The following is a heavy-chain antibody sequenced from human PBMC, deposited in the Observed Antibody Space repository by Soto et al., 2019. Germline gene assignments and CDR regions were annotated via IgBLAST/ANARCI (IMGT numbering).Heavy chain of an antibody. CDR2: IIPIFGTA. V-gene: IGHV1-69*13. D-gene: IGHD1-1*01. Sequence: GASVKVSCKASGGTFSSYAISWVRQAPGQGLEWMGGIIPIFGTANYTQKFQGRVTITADESTSTAYMELSSLRSEDTAVYYCARLTLSGHYGMDVWGQGTTVTVSS. CDR1: GGTFSSYA. CDR3: ARLTLSGHYGMDV. J-gene: IGHJ6*02.